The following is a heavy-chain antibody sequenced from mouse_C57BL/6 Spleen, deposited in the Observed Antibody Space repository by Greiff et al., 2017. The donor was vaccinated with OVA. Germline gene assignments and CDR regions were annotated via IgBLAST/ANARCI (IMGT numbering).Heavy chain of an antibody. D-gene: IGHD2-4*01. CDR3: ARHEGGLYYDYDGSRGYAMDY. CDR2: FYPGSGSI. CDR1: GYTFTEYT. Sequence: QVQLQQSGAELVKPGASVKLSCKASGYTFTEYTIHWVKQRSGQGLEWIGWFYPGSGSIKYNEKFKDKATLTADKSSSTVYMELSRLTSEDSAVYFCARHEGGLYYDYDGSRGYAMDYWGQGTSVTVSS. J-gene: IGHJ4*01. V-gene: IGHV1-62-2*01.